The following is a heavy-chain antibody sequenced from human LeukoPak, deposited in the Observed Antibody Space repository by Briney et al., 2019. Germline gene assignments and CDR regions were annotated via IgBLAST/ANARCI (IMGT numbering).Heavy chain of an antibody. J-gene: IGHJ4*02. CDR3: ASLLLERGYSYGYAD. CDR1: GGSISSYY. CDR2: IYYSGST. Sequence: SETLSLTCTVSGGSISSYYWSWIRQPPGKGLEWIGSIYYSGSTYYNPSLKSRVTISVDTSKNQFSLKLSSVTAADTAVYYCASLLLERGYSYGYADWGQGTLVTVSS. D-gene: IGHD5-18*01. V-gene: IGHV4-59*12.